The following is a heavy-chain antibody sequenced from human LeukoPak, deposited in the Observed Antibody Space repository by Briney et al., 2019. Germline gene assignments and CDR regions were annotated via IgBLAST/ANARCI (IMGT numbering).Heavy chain of an antibody. Sequence: ETLSLTCTVSGGSFSSGSYYWSWVRQAPGKGLEWVSAISGSGGSTYYADSVKGRFTISRDNSKNTLYLQMNSLRAEDTAVYYCAKVSTRGPTRIAARTLDYWGQGTLVTVSS. CDR3: AKVSTRGPTRIAARTLDY. J-gene: IGHJ4*02. D-gene: IGHD6-6*01. CDR1: GGSFSSGSYY. CDR2: ISGSGGST. V-gene: IGHV3-23*01.